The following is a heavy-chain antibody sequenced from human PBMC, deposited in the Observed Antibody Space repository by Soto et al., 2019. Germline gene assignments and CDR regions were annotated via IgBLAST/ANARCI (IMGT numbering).Heavy chain of an antibody. Sequence: XAILSLTCAVYGGCFSGYYWSWIRQPPGKGLEWIGEINHSGSTNYNPSLKSRVTISVDTSKNQFSLKLSSVTAADTAVYYCARGGNIYDYVWGSYRIRWFDPWGQGTLVTVSS. D-gene: IGHD3-16*02. V-gene: IGHV4-34*01. CDR1: GGCFSGYY. J-gene: IGHJ5*02. CDR3: ARGGNIYDYVWGSYRIRWFDP. CDR2: INHSGST.